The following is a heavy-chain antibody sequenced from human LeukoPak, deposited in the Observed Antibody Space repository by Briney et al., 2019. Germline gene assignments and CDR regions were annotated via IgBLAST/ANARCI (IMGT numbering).Heavy chain of an antibody. CDR2: INYRGNT. Sequence: SETLSLTCGISGGSFTTYYWSWIRQPPGKGLEWIGEINYRGNTNYNPSLERRVTISVDTSRNQFSLKLTSVSAADTAVYYCARWIIAADDPYYFDYWGQGTLVTVSS. V-gene: IGHV4-34*01. CDR1: GGSFTTYY. D-gene: IGHD6-6*01. J-gene: IGHJ4*02. CDR3: ARWIIAADDPYYFDY.